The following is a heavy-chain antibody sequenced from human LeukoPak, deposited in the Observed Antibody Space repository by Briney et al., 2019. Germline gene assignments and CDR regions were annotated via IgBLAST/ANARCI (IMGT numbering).Heavy chain of an antibody. D-gene: IGHD3-16*01. V-gene: IGHV3-53*01. J-gene: IGHJ4*02. Sequence: GGSLRLSCATSGFIFSSYWMCWVRQAPGKGLEWVSVIYSGGSTYYADSVKGRFTISRDNSKNTLYLQMNSLRAEDTAVYYCARLGYYGYSYYFDYWGQGTLVTVSS. CDR1: GFIFSSYW. CDR2: IYSGGST. CDR3: ARLGYYGYSYYFDY.